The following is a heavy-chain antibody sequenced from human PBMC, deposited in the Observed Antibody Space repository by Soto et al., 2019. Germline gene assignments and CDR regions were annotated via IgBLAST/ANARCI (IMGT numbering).Heavy chain of an antibody. J-gene: IGHJ4*02. CDR3: ARPARQDTVAGNY. CDR2: IYYTGIT. CDR1: GGSISSSSYY. Sequence: SETPSLTCTVSGGSISSSSYYWGWIRQPPGKGLEWIGSIYYTGITHYNPSLKSRATISIDTPKNQFSLNLNSVTATDTAVYYCARPARQDTVAGNYWGQGTLVTVSS. V-gene: IGHV4-39*01. D-gene: IGHD6-19*01.